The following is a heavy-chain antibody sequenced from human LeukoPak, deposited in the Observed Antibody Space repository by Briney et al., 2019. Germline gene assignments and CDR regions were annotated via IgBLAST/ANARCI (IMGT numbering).Heavy chain of an antibody. Sequence: PSETLSLTCTVSGGSISSSSYYWGWIRQPPGKVLEWIGSIYYSGSTYYNPSLKSRVTISVDTSKNQFSLKLSSVTAADTAVYYCAGAEDYYYGMDVWGQGTTVTVSS. V-gene: IGHV4-39*01. CDR1: GGSISSSSYY. CDR3: AGAEDYYYGMDV. J-gene: IGHJ6*02. CDR2: IYYSGST.